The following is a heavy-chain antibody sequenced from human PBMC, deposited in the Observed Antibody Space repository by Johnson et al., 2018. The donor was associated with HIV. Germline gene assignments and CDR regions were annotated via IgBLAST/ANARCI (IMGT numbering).Heavy chain of an antibody. CDR2: VDYGGTT. CDR1: GITVSVNY. J-gene: IGHJ3*02. CDR3: ARPHSGKYQYAFDI. D-gene: IGHD1-26*01. Sequence: VQLVESGGGLVQPGGSLSLSCGISGITVSVNYMSWVRKAPGKGLEWVSTVDYGGTTIYADSVTDRFSISRDNSKNTLFLQMNSLRAEDTALYYCARPHSGKYQYAFDIWGQGTEVIVSS. V-gene: IGHV3-66*04.